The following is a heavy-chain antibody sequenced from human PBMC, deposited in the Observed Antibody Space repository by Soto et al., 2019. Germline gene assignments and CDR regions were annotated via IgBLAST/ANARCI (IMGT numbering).Heavy chain of an antibody. J-gene: IGHJ4*02. CDR1: GFSLSTSGVG. CDR2: IYWNDDK. V-gene: IGHV2-5*01. CDR3: AHSYLNYDFWSGYYGPNDY. D-gene: IGHD3-3*01. Sequence: SGPTLVNPTQTLTLTCTFSGFSLSTSGVGVGWIRQPPGEALEWLALIYWNDDKRYSPSLKSRLTITKDTSKNQVVLTMTNMDPVDTATYYCAHSYLNYDFWSGYYGPNDYWGQGTLVTVSS.